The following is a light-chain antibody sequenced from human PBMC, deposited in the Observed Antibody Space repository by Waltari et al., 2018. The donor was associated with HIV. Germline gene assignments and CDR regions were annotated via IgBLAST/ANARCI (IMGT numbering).Light chain of an antibody. J-gene: IGLJ3*02. CDR1: SSNIGAGYD. V-gene: IGLV1-40*01. CDR2: GYT. CDR3: QSYDSSLSAWV. Sequence: QSVLTQPPSVSGAPGHRVTIPCTGSSSNIGAGYDVHWYHHLPGTAPQHLIWGYTNRPAGVPDLFSGPKSGTSAGLVITGLQAEDETAYDCQSYDSSLSAWVFGGGTKLTV.